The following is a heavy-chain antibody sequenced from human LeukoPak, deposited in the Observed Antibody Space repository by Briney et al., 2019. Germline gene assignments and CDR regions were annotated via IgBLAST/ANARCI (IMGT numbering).Heavy chain of an antibody. Sequence: SEPLSLTCAVYGGSFSGYYWSWIRQPPGKGLGWVGEINQSRSTKYNPSLKGRVPISVDLFQDQFSLKLGSVAAADTAVYYCAQRLRLHIYYYYYGMVGWGQGTTVTVSS. CDR1: GGSFSGYY. CDR2: INQSRST. V-gene: IGHV4-34*01. J-gene: IGHJ6*02. D-gene: IGHD5-12*01. CDR3: AQRLRLHIYYYYYGMVG.